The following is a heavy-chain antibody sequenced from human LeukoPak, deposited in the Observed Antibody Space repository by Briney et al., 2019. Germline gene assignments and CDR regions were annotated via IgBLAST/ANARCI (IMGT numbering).Heavy chain of an antibody. J-gene: IGHJ3*02. CDR3: TRRVRGEDAFDI. D-gene: IGHD3-10*01. CDR2: IKSRTDGGTT. CDR1: GFTLSNAW. V-gene: IGHV3-15*01. Sequence: GGSLRLSCAASGFTLSNAWMSWVRQAPGKGLEWVGRIKSRTDGGTTDYAAPVKGRFTISRDDSKNTLYLQMNSLKTEDTAVYYCTRRVRGEDAFDIWGQGTMVTVSS.